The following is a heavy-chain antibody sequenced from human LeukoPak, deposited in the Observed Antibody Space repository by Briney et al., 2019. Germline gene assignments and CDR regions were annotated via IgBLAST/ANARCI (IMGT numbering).Heavy chain of an antibody. V-gene: IGHV4-34*01. J-gene: IGHJ5*02. Sequence: SETLSLTCAVYGGSLSGYYWSWVRQPPGKGLEWIGEINHIGSTNYNPSIKSRVTISVDTSKNQFSLKLSSMTAADTAVYYCARGLGRVTMIVVVNVLQPGNNWFDPWGQGTLVTVSS. CDR2: INHIGST. CDR1: GGSLSGYY. D-gene: IGHD3-22*01. CDR3: ARGLGRVTMIVVVNVLQPGNNWFDP.